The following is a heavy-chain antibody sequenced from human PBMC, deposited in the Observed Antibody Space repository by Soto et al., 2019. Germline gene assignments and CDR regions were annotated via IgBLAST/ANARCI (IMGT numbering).Heavy chain of an antibody. CDR1: GFTVATTG. J-gene: IGHJ5*02. V-gene: IGHV3-30*18. CDR3: AKHWGSSGLFKWFNP. Sequence: VQLVESGGGVVQPGESLKVACAASGFTVATTGMHWVRQAPGKGLEWVAMISHSGTSKVYIDSVQGRFTISRDNAKNNLYLQMRSLRPEDTVIYYCAKHWGSSGLFKWFNPWGQGVLVTVSS. CDR2: ISHSGTSK. D-gene: IGHD6-19*01.